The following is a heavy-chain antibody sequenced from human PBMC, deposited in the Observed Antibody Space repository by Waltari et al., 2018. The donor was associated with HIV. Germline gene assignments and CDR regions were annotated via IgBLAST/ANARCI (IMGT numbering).Heavy chain of an antibody. V-gene: IGHV4-38-2*02. J-gene: IGHJ4*02. Sequence: QVQLQESGPGLVKPSETLSLTCTVSAYSIGSGYYWGWIRQPPGKGLEWIGSIFPSRSTYYNPALKSRVTISVDTSKNQFSLKLSSVTAADTAVYYCARVPHYNFWSGSRDYWGQGTLVTVSS. D-gene: IGHD3-3*01. CDR1: AYSIGSGYY. CDR2: IFPSRST. CDR3: ARVPHYNFWSGSRDY.